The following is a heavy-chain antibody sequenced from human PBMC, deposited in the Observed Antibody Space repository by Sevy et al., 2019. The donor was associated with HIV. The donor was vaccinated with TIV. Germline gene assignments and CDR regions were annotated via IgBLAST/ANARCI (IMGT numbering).Heavy chain of an antibody. CDR2: INSSSSNR. D-gene: IGHD5-12*01. J-gene: IGHJ6*02. Sequence: GGSLRLSCAASGFTFSSYIMNWVRQAPGKGLEWLSYINSSSSNRYYAESVKGRFTIYRDNPKKSLYVQMNSLGGEDTAEYYCAREGGYTDQGMDVWGQGTTVTVSS. CDR3: AREGGYTDQGMDV. CDR1: GFTFSSYI. V-gene: IGHV3-48*01.